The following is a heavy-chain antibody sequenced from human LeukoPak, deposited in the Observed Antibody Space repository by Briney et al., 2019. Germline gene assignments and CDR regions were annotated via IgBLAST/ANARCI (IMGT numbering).Heavy chain of an antibody. CDR2: ISAYNGNT. CDR3: ARVGHSSGWYRENYYYYGMDV. CDR1: GYTFTSYD. D-gene: IGHD6-19*01. Sequence: ASVKVSCKASGYTFTSYDISWVRQAPGQGLEWMGWISAYNGNTNYAQKLQGRVTMTTDTSTSTDYMELRSLRSDDTAVYYCARVGHSSGWYRENYYYYGMDVWGQGTTVTVSS. J-gene: IGHJ6*02. V-gene: IGHV1-18*01.